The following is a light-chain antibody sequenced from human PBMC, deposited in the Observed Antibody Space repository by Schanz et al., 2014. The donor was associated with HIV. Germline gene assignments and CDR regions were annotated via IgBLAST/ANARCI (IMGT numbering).Light chain of an antibody. CDR2: GAS. Sequence: EIVLTQSPGTLSLSPGERATLSCRASQTVSSHFLAWYQQKPGQAPRLLIFGASNRATGFPDRFSGSGSGTDFTLSISSLQSEDFAVYYCQQRSNWPPWTFGQGTKVEIK. CDR1: QTVSSHF. CDR3: QQRSNWPPWT. J-gene: IGKJ1*01. V-gene: IGKV3D-20*02.